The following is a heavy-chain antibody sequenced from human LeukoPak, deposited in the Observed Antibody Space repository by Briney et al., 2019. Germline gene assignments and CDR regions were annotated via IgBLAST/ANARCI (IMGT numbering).Heavy chain of an antibody. CDR3: ATGKRQLDY. D-gene: IGHD6-13*01. J-gene: IGHJ4*02. Sequence: GGSLRLSCAASGFTFSDYYMSWIRQAPGQGLEWVSYISSRASTTYYADSVKGRFTISRDNANNSMYLQMNSLRTEDTAVYYCATGKRQLDYWGQRTLVTVSS. CDR2: ISSRASTT. V-gene: IGHV3-11*01. CDR1: GFTFSDYY.